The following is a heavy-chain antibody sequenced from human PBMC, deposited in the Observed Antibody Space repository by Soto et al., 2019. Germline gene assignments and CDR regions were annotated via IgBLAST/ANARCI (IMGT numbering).Heavy chain of an antibody. Sequence: ASVKVSCKAFGYTFSNYPIHWVRQAPGQSLEWLGWINPDKGNTKYSQTFQGRVTITRDTSAKTAYVELSSLISEDTAVYYCARDSGIVALYALDVWGQGTTVTVSS. V-gene: IGHV1-3*01. CDR1: GYTFSNYP. J-gene: IGHJ6*02. D-gene: IGHD2-15*01. CDR3: ARDSGIVALYALDV. CDR2: INPDKGNT.